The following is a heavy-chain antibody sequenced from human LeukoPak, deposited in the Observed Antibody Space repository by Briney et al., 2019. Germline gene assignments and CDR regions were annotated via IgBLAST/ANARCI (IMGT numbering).Heavy chain of an antibody. J-gene: IGHJ4*02. CDR2: IYPGDSDT. CDR3: ARLLDGYGSGSPPDY. V-gene: IGHV5-51*01. CDR1: GYSFPTYW. Sequence: GESLKISCKGSGYSFPTYWIGWVRQMPGKGLEWRGIIYPGDSDTRYSPSFQGQVTISADKSISTAYLQWSSLKASDTAIYYCARLLDGYGSGSPPDYWGQGTLVTVSS. D-gene: IGHD3-10*01.